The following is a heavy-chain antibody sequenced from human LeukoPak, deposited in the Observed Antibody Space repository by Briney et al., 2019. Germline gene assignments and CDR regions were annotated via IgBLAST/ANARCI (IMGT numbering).Heavy chain of an antibody. Sequence: PGGSLRVSCAASGFTFDDYAMHWVRQAPGNGLEWVSGISWNSGSIGYADSVKGRFTISRDNAKNSLYLQMNSLRAEDTALYYCAKGSAFYDSSGYYYEPFDYWGQGTLVTVSS. D-gene: IGHD3-22*01. CDR2: ISWNSGSI. J-gene: IGHJ4*02. CDR1: GFTFDDYA. CDR3: AKGSAFYDSSGYYYEPFDY. V-gene: IGHV3-9*01.